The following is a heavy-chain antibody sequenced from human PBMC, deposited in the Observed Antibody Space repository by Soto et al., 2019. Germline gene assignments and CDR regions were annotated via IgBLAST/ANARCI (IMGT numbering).Heavy chain of an antibody. CDR3: ARSAHYGDYVWFDP. J-gene: IGHJ5*02. Sequence: GASVKVSCKASGYTFTYRYLHWVRQAPGQALEWMGWITPFNGNTNYAQKFQDRVTITRDRSMSTAYMELSSLRSEDTAMYYCARSAHYGDYVWFDPWGQGTLVTVSS. V-gene: IGHV1-45*02. CDR1: GYTFTYRY. D-gene: IGHD4-17*01. CDR2: ITPFNGNT.